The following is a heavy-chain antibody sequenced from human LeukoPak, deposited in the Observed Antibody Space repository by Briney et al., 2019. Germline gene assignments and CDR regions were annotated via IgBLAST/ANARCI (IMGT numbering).Heavy chain of an antibody. D-gene: IGHD1-26*01. CDR2: VSYSGST. CDR3: ARGGSHFDY. Sequence: LETLSLTCTVSGDSITSYYWNWIRQPPGKGLEWIGYVSYSGSTNYNPSLKSRVTISIDTSKRQFSLKLTSVTAADTAVYYCARGGSHFDYWGQGTLVTVSS. V-gene: IGHV4-59*01. J-gene: IGHJ4*02. CDR1: GDSITSYY.